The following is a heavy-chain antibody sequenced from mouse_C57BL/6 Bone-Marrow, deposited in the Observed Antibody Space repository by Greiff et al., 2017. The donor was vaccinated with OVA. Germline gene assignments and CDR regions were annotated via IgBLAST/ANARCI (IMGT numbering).Heavy chain of an antibody. D-gene: IGHD2-1*01. Sequence: QVQLQQSGPELVKPGASVKISCKASGYAFSSSWMNWVKQRPGKGLEWIGRIYPGDGDTNYNGKFKGKATLTADKSSSPAYMQLSSLTSEDSAVYFCARSFYYGNDYWGQGTTLTVSS. CDR3: ARSFYYGNDY. V-gene: IGHV1-82*01. CDR2: IYPGDGDT. J-gene: IGHJ2*01. CDR1: GYAFSSSW.